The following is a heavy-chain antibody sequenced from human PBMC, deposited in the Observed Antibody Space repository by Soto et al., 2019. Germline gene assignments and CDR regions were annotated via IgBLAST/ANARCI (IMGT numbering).Heavy chain of an antibody. V-gene: IGHV1-3*01. CDR3: ARQAGQWLLGAFDI. Sequence: ASVKVSCKASGYTFTSYAMHWVRQAPGQRLEWMGWINAGNGNTKYSQKFQGRVTITRDTSASTAYMELSSLRSEDSVVYYCARQAGQWLLGAFDIWGQGTMVTVSS. CDR2: INAGNGNT. D-gene: IGHD6-19*01. CDR1: GYTFTSYA. J-gene: IGHJ3*02.